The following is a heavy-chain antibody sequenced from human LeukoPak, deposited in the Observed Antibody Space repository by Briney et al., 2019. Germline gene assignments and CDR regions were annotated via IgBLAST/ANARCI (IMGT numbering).Heavy chain of an antibody. J-gene: IGHJ4*02. CDR3: AKYGNSGWVIDN. CDR1: GGSIGSDY. V-gene: IGHV4-59*08. D-gene: IGHD6-19*01. Sequence: PSETLSLTCTVSGGSIGSDYWTWIRQPPGKGLEYIGYIYYTGGTNYNPSLKSRVTISVDTSKNQFFLKLSSVTAADTAVCFCAKYGNSGWVIDNWGQGTLVTVSS. CDR2: IYYTGGT.